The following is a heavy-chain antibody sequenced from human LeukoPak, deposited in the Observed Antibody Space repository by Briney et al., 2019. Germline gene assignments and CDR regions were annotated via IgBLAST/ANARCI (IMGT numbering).Heavy chain of an antibody. CDR2: RNGDGGRT. Sequence: GRSLRLSRAASGSALRSYWIHSVRQAPGKGLVRVSHRNGDGGRTGYAAPAKGRFTIPRANARNTSYLHMNSLRAEDTAVYCCARGSGSYLEAWGEGPRVSVFS. CDR1: GSALRSYW. V-gene: IGHV3-74*01. CDR3: ARGSGSYLEA. J-gene: IGHJ5*02. D-gene: IGHD3-10*01.